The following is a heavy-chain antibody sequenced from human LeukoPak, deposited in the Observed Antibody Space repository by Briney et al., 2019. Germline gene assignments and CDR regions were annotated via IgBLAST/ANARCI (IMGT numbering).Heavy chain of an antibody. J-gene: IGHJ4*02. Sequence: SETLSLTCTVSGDSISTSNSYWGWIRQPPGKGLEWIGSIYYSGNTYYNASLKSRVTISLDTSKNQFSLKLTSVTAAGTAVYYCARGEFGSGYALDYWGQGTLVTVSS. D-gene: IGHD3-22*01. CDR2: IYYSGNT. CDR1: GDSISTSNSY. V-gene: IGHV4-39*01. CDR3: ARGEFGSGYALDY.